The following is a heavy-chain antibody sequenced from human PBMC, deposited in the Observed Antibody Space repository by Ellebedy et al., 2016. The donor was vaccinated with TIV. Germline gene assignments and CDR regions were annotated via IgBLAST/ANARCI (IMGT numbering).Heavy chain of an antibody. CDR2: IKPGGNEK. CDR3: ATDEGIY. V-gene: IGHV3-7*03. CDR1: GFTFSDYW. D-gene: IGHD3-10*01. Sequence: PGGSMRLSCAASGFTFSDYWMNWVRQAPGKGLEWVANIKPGGNEKFYVGSVVGRFTISRDNANNSLYLQMDSLRAEDTAVYYCATDEGIYWGQGTLVTVSS. J-gene: IGHJ4*02.